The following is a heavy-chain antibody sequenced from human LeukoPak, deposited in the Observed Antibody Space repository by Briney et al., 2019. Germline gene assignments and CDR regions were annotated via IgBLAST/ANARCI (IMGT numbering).Heavy chain of an antibody. CDR3: ARDKGILGSFGVD. V-gene: IGHV1-8*03. CDR2: MNPNSGNT. Sequence: ASVKVSCKASGYTFTSYDINWVRQATGQGLEWMGWMNPNSGNTGCAQKFQGGVTITRNTSISTAYMELSSLRSEDTAVYYCARDKGILGSFGVDWGQGTLVTVSS. J-gene: IGHJ4*02. D-gene: IGHD3-16*01. CDR1: GYTFTSYD.